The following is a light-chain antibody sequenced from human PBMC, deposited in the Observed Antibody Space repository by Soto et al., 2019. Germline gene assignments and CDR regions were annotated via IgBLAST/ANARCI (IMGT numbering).Light chain of an antibody. CDR3: QQYGTSRG. Sequence: IVLTQSPGTLSLSPGERATLSCRASQSVSSSYLAWYQQKPGQAPRLLIYAASSRATGIPDRFSGGWSGTDFTLTNSRLEPEDFAVYYCQQYGTSRGFGQGTKVEIK. V-gene: IGKV3-20*01. J-gene: IGKJ1*01. CDR1: QSVSSSY. CDR2: AAS.